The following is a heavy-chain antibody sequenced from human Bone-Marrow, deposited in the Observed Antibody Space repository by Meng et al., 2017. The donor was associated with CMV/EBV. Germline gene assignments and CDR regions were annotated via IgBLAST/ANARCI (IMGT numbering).Heavy chain of an antibody. J-gene: IGHJ4*02. D-gene: IGHD3-22*01. CDR1: GFTFSSYS. V-gene: IGHV3-21*01. Sequence: EVQLVEAGGGLVKPGVSLRLFCAASGFTFSSYSMNWVRQASGKGLEWVSSISSSSSYIYYADSVKGRFTISRDNAKNSLYLQMNSLRAEDTAVYYCARDSSGLFDYWGQGTLVTVSS. CDR2: ISSSSSYI. CDR3: ARDSSGLFDY.